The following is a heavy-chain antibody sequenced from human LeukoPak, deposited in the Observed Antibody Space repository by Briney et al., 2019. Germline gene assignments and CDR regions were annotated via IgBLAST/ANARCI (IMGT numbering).Heavy chain of an antibody. CDR2: IYYSGST. Sequence: SETLSLTCTVSGGSTSSYYWSWIRQPPGKGLEWIGYIYYSGSTNYNPSLKSRVTISVDTSKNQFSLKLSSVTAADTAVYYCARLGYDILTGYYKGAFDIWGQGTMVTVSS. CDR3: ARLGYDILTGYYKGAFDI. J-gene: IGHJ3*02. CDR1: GGSTSSYY. D-gene: IGHD3-9*01. V-gene: IGHV4-59*01.